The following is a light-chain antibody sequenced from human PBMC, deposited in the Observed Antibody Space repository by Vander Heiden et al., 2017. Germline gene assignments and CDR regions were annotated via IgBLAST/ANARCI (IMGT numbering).Light chain of an antibody. CDR1: QSVSSN. CDR2: GAS. CDR3: KQHKYWPLRT. Sequence: EIVMTQSPATLSVSPGERATLSCRASQSVSSNLAWYQQKPGQAPRLLIYGASTRDTGNPARYSGSWNGKGFTLTISSRQSEDIAVYYCKQHKYWPLRTFGQGTKVEIK. V-gene: IGKV3-15*01. J-gene: IGKJ1*01.